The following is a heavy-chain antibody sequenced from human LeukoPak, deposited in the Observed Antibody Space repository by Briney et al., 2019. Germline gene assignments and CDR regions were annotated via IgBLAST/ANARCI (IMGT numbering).Heavy chain of an antibody. CDR2: ISGSGGST. CDR1: GFTFSSFA. V-gene: IGHV3-23*01. CDR3: AKPPIAVAGTLVD. D-gene: IGHD6-19*01. J-gene: IGHJ4*02. Sequence: GGSLRLSCAASGFTFSSFAMSWVRQAPGKGLEWVSIISGSGGSTVPADSVKGRFTISRDNSKNTLYLQMNSLRAEDTAVYYCAKPPIAVAGTLVDWGQGTLVTVSS.